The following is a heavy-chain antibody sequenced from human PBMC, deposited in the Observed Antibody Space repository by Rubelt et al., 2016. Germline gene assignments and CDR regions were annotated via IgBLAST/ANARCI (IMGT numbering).Heavy chain of an antibody. D-gene: IGHD6-25*01. CDR2: IGGSGGST. J-gene: IGHJ4*02. Sequence: QATGEGLEWVSFIGGSGGSTYYADSVKGRFTISRDNSKNTLYLQMNSLRAEDTAVYYCAKDSHKAAYFDYWGQGTLVTVSS. V-gene: IGHV3-23*01. CDR3: AKDSHKAAYFDY.